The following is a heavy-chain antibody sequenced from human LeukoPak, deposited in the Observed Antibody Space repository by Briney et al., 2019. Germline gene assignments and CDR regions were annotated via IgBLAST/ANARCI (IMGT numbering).Heavy chain of an antibody. CDR2: ITTAGGST. J-gene: IGHJ4*02. CDR1: GLAFSNYA. CDR3: TKTRGGVTTFLDY. Sequence: GGSLRLSCSATGLAFSNYAMHWVRQAPGKGLEYVSAITTAGGSTFYADSVKGRFTISRDNSKNTVSLHMNSLRAEDTAVYYCTKTRGGVTTFLDYWGQGTLVTVSS. V-gene: IGHV3-64*04. D-gene: IGHD4-17*01.